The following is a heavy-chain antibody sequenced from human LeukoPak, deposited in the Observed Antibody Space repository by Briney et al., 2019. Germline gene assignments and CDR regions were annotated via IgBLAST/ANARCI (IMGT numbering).Heavy chain of an antibody. CDR3: ARAKSGPREIWFDP. CDR2: IYYSGST. V-gene: IGHV4-59*01. CDR1: GGSISSYY. Sequence: PSETLSLTCTVSGGSISSYYWSWIRQPPGKGLEWIGYIYYSGSTNYNPSLKSRVTISVDTSKNQFSLKLSSVTAADTAVYYCARAKSGPREIWFDPWGQGTLVTVSS. J-gene: IGHJ5*02.